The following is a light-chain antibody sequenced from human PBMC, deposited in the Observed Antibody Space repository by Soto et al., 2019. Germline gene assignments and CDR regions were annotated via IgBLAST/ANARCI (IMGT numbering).Light chain of an antibody. CDR3: WSYTNMSASWV. CDR1: SSDVGSYNR. V-gene: IGLV2-18*02. Sequence: QSVLTQPPSVSGSRGQSVTISCTVTSSDVGSYNRVSWYQQPPGAAPKLIIYDVTFRPSGVPHRFSAYRSGNTASLTISGLQAEEEANYYCWSYTNMSASWVFGGGTKLTGL. CDR2: DVT. J-gene: IGLJ3*02.